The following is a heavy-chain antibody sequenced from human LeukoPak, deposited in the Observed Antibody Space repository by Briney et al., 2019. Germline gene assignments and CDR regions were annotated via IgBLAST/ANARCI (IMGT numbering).Heavy chain of an antibody. D-gene: IGHD3-3*01. J-gene: IGHJ4*02. Sequence: PGGSLRLSCAASGFTFNTYTMNWVRQAPGKGLEWVSYISGSSGIIDYADSVRGRFTISRDNAKNSLYLQMNSLRAEDTAVYYCFGVGYYDFWSGLSPDYWGQGTLVTVSS. V-gene: IGHV3-48*04. CDR1: GFTFNTYT. CDR3: FGVGYYDFWSGLSPDY. CDR2: ISGSSGII.